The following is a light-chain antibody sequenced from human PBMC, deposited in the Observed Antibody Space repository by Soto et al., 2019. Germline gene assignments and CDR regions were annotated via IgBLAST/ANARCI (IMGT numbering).Light chain of an antibody. Sequence: DIQMTQSPSSLSASVGDRVTITCRASQSISNYLNWYQQKPGKAPNLLIYAASSLQSGVPSRFSGSGSGTDFTLTITSLQPEDFATYYCQQSYSTPYTLGQGTKLEIK. V-gene: IGKV1-39*01. J-gene: IGKJ2*01. CDR1: QSISNY. CDR3: QQSYSTPYT. CDR2: AAS.